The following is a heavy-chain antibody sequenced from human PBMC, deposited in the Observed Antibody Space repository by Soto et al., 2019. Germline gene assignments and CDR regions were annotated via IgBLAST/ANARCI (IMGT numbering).Heavy chain of an antibody. CDR1: GGSFSGYY. D-gene: IGHD4-17*01. J-gene: IGHJ3*02. V-gene: IGHV4-34*01. Sequence: SETLSLTCAVYGGSFSGYYWSWIRQPPGKGLEWIGEINHSGSTNYNPSLKSRVTISVDTSKNQFSLKLSSVTAADTAVYCCARDRSPNDYAPVDIWGQGTMVTVS. CDR2: INHSGST. CDR3: ARDRSPNDYAPVDI.